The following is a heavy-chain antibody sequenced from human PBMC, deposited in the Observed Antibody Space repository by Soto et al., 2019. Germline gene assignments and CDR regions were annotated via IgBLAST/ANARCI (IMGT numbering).Heavy chain of an antibody. V-gene: IGHV1-69*04. D-gene: IGHD1-26*01. CDR2: IVPFVGIT. J-gene: IGHJ4*02. CDR1: GGSFSNYA. CDR3: AREMGATNDY. Sequence: QVQLVQSGAEVKKPGSSVKVSCKASGGSFSNYALNWVRQAPGQGLEWMGRIVPFVGITKYAQKFQGRVTRXXDNSTSTAYMELSSLRSEDTAVYYCAREMGATNDYWGQGTLVTVSS.